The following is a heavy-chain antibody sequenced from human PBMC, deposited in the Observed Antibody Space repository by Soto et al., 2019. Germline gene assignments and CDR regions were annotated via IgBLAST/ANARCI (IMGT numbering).Heavy chain of an antibody. D-gene: IGHD6-25*01. V-gene: IGHV4-34*01. J-gene: IGHJ4*02. Sequence: ASETLSPTCSIYSGSLSGYYWSWSRQPPGKGQEWIGENSQSGHTNYSPSLKSRVSKSIYTSKKQFSLNLASVSAADTAVYYFARAPKVSGSSPTRPDFWVQGPRVT. CDR2: NSQSGHT. CDR3: ARAPKVSGSSPTRPDF. CDR1: SGSLSGYY.